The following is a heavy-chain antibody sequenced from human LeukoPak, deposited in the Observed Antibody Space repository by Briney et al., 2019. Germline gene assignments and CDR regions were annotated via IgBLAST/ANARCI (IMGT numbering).Heavy chain of an antibody. CDR3: FQASSSSFDY. D-gene: IGHD6-6*01. CDR1: GYRFTSYW. CDR2: IYPGDSDT. V-gene: IGHV5-51*01. Sequence: GGALKISFKGSGYRFTSYWIGWGRPKPGKGLEWMGIIYPGDSDTRYSPSFQGQVTISADKSISTAYLQWSSLKASDTAMYYCFQASSSSFDYWGQGTLVTVSS. J-gene: IGHJ4*02.